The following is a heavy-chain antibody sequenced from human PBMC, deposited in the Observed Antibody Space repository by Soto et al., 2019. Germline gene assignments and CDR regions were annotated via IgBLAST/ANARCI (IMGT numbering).Heavy chain of an antibody. CDR2: IKQDGTEK. CDR3: AKPRSRTLPYYYYGMDV. D-gene: IGHD6-6*01. J-gene: IGHJ6*02. CDR1: GFMFRSYW. Sequence: GGSLRLSCAGSGFMFRSYWMSWARQAPGKGLEWVANIKQDGTEKYYVDSVKGRFTISRDNAKVSLYLQMNSLRAEDTAVYYCAKPRSRTLPYYYYGMDVWGQGTTVTVSS. V-gene: IGHV3-7*05.